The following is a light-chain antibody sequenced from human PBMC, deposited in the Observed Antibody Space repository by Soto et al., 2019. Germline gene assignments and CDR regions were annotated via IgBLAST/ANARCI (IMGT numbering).Light chain of an antibody. Sequence: QSVLTQPRSVSGSPGQSVTISCTGTSSDVGAYHYVSWYQHHPGKAPKLMIYDVRERPSGVPDRFSGSKSGNTASLTISGLQAEDEADYYCSFYTTTDTMVFGGGTKVTVL. J-gene: IGLJ3*02. CDR1: SSDVGAYHY. CDR2: DVR. CDR3: SFYTTTDTMV. V-gene: IGLV2-11*01.